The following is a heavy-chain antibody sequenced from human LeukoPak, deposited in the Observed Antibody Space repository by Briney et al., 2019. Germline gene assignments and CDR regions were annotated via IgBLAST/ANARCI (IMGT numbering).Heavy chain of an antibody. D-gene: IGHD5-24*01. Sequence: GGSLRLSCAASGFTFDDYAMHWVRQAPGKGLEWVSGISWNSGSIGYADSVKGRFTISRDNAKNSLYLQMNSLRAEDTALHYCASGEMATTHFDYWGQGTLVTVSS. CDR2: ISWNSGSI. CDR1: GFTFDDYA. V-gene: IGHV3-9*01. J-gene: IGHJ4*02. CDR3: ASGEMATTHFDY.